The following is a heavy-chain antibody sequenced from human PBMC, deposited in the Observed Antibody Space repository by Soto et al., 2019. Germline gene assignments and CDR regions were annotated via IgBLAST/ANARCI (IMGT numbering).Heavy chain of an antibody. Sequence: ASVKVSCKASGYTFTSYYMHWVRQAPGQGLEWMGIINPSGGSTSYAQKFQGGVTMTRDTSTSTVYMELSGLRSEDTAVYYCARGWGATRDYYGMDVWGQGTTVTVSS. D-gene: IGHD1-26*01. CDR2: INPSGGST. CDR1: GYTFTSYY. V-gene: IGHV1-46*03. CDR3: ARGWGATRDYYGMDV. J-gene: IGHJ6*02.